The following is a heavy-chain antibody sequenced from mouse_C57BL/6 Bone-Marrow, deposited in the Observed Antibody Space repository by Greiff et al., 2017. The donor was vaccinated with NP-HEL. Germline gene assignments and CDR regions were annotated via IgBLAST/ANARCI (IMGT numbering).Heavy chain of an antibody. Sequence: VQLQQSGAELVRPGSSVKLSCKASGYTFTSYWMDWVKQRPGQGLEWIGNIYPSDSETHYNQKFKDKATLTVDKSSSTAYMQLSSLTSEDSAVYDCARRKGIFGTFFDYWGQGTTLTVSS. CDR3: ARRKGIFGTFFDY. V-gene: IGHV1-61*01. CDR2: IYPSDSET. D-gene: IGHD5-1*01. CDR1: GYTFTSYW. J-gene: IGHJ2*01.